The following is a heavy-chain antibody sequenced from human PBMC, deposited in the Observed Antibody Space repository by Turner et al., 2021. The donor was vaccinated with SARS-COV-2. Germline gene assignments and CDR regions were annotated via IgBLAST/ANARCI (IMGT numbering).Heavy chain of an antibody. D-gene: IGHD3-16*01. V-gene: IGHV3-74*01. CDR2: ISDDGSSP. CDR1: GFTFSKFF. J-gene: IGHJ4*02. CDR3: VRSDVNAWYGLLDY. Sequence: EVQLVESGGGLVQPEGSLRLSCEASGFTFSKFFMHWVRQAPGKGLVWVSRISDDGSSPAYADSVKGRFTISRDNAKNTLYLQMNSLTAEDSAVYYCVRSDVNAWYGLLDYWGQGTLVTVSS.